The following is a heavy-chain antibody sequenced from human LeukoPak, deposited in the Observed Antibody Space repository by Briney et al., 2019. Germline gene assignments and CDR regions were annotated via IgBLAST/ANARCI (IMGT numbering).Heavy chain of an antibody. Sequence: GASLQISCQGSGSSFTSYWIGWVRQLPGKGLEWMGIIYPGDSDTRYSPSFQGQVTISADKSISTAYLQWSSLKASDTAMYYCARLYGSGSFDYWGQGTLVTVSS. V-gene: IGHV5-51*01. D-gene: IGHD3-10*01. CDR1: GSSFTSYW. J-gene: IGHJ4*02. CDR2: IYPGDSDT. CDR3: ARLYGSGSFDY.